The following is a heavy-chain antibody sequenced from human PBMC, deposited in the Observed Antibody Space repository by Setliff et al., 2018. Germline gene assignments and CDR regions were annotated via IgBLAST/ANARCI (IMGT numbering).Heavy chain of an antibody. CDR1: GFSFRTFS. D-gene: IGHD6-25*01. Sequence: GGSLRLSCAASGFSFRTFSMHWVRQAPGKGPEWVSSISPDSIHIYYADSVKGRFTISRDNARDSLYLHMNSLGAEDTAVYYCARSPANGGHDAFDIWGQGTMVTVSS. CDR2: ISPDSIHI. CDR3: ARSPANGGHDAFDI. J-gene: IGHJ3*02. V-gene: IGHV3-21*01.